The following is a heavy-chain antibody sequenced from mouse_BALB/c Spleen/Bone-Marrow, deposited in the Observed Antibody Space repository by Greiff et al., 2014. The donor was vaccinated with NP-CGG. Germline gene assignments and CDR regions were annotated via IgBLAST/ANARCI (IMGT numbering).Heavy chain of an antibody. V-gene: IGHV1-80*01. J-gene: IGHJ4*01. CDR2: IYPGDGDT. D-gene: IGHD2-4*01. CDR3: ASVYDYGRGYAMDY. Sequence: VQLQQSGAELVRPGSSVKISCKASGYAFSNYGMNWVKQRPGQGLEWIGQIYPGDGDTNYNGKFKGRVTLTADKSSSTAYMQLSSPTSEDSAVYFCASVYDYGRGYAMDYWGQGTSVTVSS. CDR1: GYAFSNYG.